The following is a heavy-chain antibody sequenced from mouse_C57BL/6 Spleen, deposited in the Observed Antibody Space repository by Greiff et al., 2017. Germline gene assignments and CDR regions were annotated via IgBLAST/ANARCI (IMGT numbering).Heavy chain of an antibody. CDR2: IDPSDSYT. CDR1: GYTFTSYW. J-gene: IGHJ3*01. Sequence: QVQLQQPGAELVMPGASVKLSCKASGYTFTSYWMHWVKQRPGQGLEWIGEIDPSDSYTNYNQKFKGKSTLTVDKSSSTAYMQLSSLTSEDSAVYYCARKGSNSAWFAYWGQGTLVTVSA. V-gene: IGHV1-69*01. D-gene: IGHD2-5*01. CDR3: ARKGSNSAWFAY.